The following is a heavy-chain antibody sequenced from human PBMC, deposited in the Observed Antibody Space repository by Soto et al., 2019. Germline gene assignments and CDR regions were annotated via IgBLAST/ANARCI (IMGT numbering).Heavy chain of an antibody. CDR1: GGSISSSNW. J-gene: IGHJ4*02. D-gene: IGHD2-2*01. V-gene: IGHV4-4*02. CDR2: VYHSGST. CDR3: ARSGHQLLQGAFDY. Sequence: PSETLSLTCAVSGGSISSSNWWSWVRQPPGKGLAWIGEVYHSGSTNYNPSLKSRVTISVDKSKNQFSLKLSSVTAAATAVYYCARSGHQLLQGAFDYGGQEALVTIFS.